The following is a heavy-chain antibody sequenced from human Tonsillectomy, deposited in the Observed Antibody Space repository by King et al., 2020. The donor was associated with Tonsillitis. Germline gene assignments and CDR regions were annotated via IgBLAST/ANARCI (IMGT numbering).Heavy chain of an antibody. D-gene: IGHD5-18*01. Sequence: QLVQSGGGLVKPGGSLRLSCAASGFTFSSYSMNWVRQAPGKGLEWVSSISSSSSYIYYADSVKGRFTISRDNAKNSLYLQMNSLRAEDTAVYYCAREGGRGYSFGAFDIWGQGTMDTVSS. CDR1: GFTFSSYS. J-gene: IGHJ3*02. V-gene: IGHV3-21*01. CDR2: ISSSSSYI. CDR3: AREGGRGYSFGAFDI.